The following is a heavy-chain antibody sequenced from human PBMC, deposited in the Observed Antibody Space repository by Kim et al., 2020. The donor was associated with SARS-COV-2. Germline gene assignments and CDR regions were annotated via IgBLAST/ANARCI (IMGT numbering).Heavy chain of an antibody. CDR1: GFTFSGSP. J-gene: IGHJ3*02. V-gene: IGHV3-73*01. CDR3: TRMSATTLAVWDAFD. Sequence: GGSLRLSCAASGFTFSGSPLHWVRQASGKGLEWVGRIRSKANSYATGSAASGKGIFTIDTDDTKNTQYHEMNAVETAVTSGDYCTRMSATTLAVWDAFD. CDR2: IRSKANSYAT.